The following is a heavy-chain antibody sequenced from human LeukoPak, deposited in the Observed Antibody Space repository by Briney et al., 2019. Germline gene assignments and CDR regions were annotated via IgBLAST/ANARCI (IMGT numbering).Heavy chain of an antibody. CDR2: INHSGST. J-gene: IGHJ5*02. CDR1: GGSFSGYY. V-gene: IGHV4-34*01. D-gene: IGHD3-22*01. CDR3: AREEYYYDRKWFDP. Sequence: SETLSLTCAVYGGSFSGYYWSWIRQPPGKGLEWIGEINHSGSTNYNPSLKSRVTISVDTSKNQFSLKLSSVTAADTAVYYCAREEYYYDRKWFDPWGQGTLVTVSS.